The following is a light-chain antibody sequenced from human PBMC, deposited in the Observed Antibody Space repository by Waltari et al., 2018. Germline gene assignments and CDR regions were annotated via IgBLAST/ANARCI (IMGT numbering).Light chain of an antibody. Sequence: EIVMTQSPATLSVSPGERATLSCRASQSVRNNFVWYQQKPGQAPMLLIAGAATRVTGVPDRLGGSGCGTEFTLTISSRQSADFAVYYCQQYNDWPPWTFGQGTKVEIK. CDR2: GAA. CDR1: QSVRNN. J-gene: IGKJ1*01. V-gene: IGKV3-15*01. CDR3: QQYNDWPPWT.